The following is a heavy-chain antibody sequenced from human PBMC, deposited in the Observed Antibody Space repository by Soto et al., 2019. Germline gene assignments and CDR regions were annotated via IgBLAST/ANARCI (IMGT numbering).Heavy chain of an antibody. D-gene: IGHD2-21*02. J-gene: IGHJ6*02. V-gene: IGHV3-23*01. CDR3: AKVAIGDSNYYGMDV. CDR1: GFTFSSFT. Sequence: ESGGGLVQPGGSLRLSCAASGFTFSSFTMNWVRQAPGKALEWVSGISGSGGGTDYADSVKGRFTISRDNSENTLFLQMNSLRAEDTAVYYCAKVAIGDSNYYGMDVWGQGTTVTVSS. CDR2: ISGSGGGT.